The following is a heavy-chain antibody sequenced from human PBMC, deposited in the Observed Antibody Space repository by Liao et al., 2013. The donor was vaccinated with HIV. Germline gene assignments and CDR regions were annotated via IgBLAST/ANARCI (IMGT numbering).Heavy chain of an antibody. CDR1: GGSISSGSYY. Sequence: QLQESGPGLVKPSQTLSLTCSVSGGSISSGSYYWSWIRQPAGKGLEWIGRIYTSGSTNYNPSLKSRVNISVDTSKNQFSLKLSSVTAADTAVYYCATEDYYDSGGYYYFSEYFQHWARAPWSPSPQ. J-gene: IGHJ1*01. V-gene: IGHV4-61*02. D-gene: IGHD3-22*01. CDR3: ATEDYYDSGGYYYFSEYFQH. CDR2: IYTSGST.